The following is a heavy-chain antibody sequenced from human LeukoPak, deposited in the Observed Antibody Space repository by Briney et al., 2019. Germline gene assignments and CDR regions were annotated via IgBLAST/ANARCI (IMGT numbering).Heavy chain of an antibody. Sequence: GGSLRLSCAASGFTFSTYAMTWLRQAPGKGLEWVSTINNSGTNTYYADSVKGRFSISRDNSKNTVSLQMNSLRAENTGLYYCAKDTSSTGWGYSDYWGQGTLVTVSS. CDR1: GFTFSTYA. D-gene: IGHD6-19*01. V-gene: IGHV3-23*01. J-gene: IGHJ4*02. CDR3: AKDTSSTGWGYSDY. CDR2: INNSGTNT.